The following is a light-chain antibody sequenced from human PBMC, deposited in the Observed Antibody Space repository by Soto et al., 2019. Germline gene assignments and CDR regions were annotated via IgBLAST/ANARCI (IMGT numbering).Light chain of an antibody. CDR2: GAS. CDR3: QQYGSSGT. Sequence: EIVLTQSPGTLSVSPGERATLSCRASQSVSNNYLAWYQQKPGHATRLLIYGASNRATGIPDRFSGSGSGTDFTLTISRLEPEDFAVYYCQQYGSSGTFGQGTKV. J-gene: IGKJ1*01. CDR1: QSVSNNY. V-gene: IGKV3-20*01.